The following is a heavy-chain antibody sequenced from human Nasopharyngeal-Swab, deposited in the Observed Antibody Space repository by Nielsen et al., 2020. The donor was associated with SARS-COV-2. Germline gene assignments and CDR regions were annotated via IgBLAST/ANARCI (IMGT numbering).Heavy chain of an antibody. Sequence: WIRQPPGKGLEWVSSISSSSSYIYYADSVKGRFTISRDNAKNSLYLQMNSLRAEDTAVYYCARGGNIDAFDTWGQGTMVTVSS. D-gene: IGHD1-14*01. CDR2: ISSSSSYI. V-gene: IGHV3-21*01. CDR3: ARGGNIDAFDT. J-gene: IGHJ3*02.